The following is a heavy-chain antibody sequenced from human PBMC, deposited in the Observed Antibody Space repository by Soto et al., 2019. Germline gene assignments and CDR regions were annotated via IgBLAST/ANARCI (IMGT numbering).Heavy chain of an antibody. V-gene: IGHV1-69*05. CDR3: AKAWYSSGWNDAFDI. J-gene: IGHJ3*02. CDR2: IIPIFGTA. CDR1: GGTFSSYA. Sequence: SVKVSCKASGGTFSSYAISWVRQAPGQGLEWMGGIIPIFGTANYAQKFQGRVTMTTDTSTSTAYMELRSLRSDDTAVYYCAKAWYSSGWNDAFDIWGQGTMVTVSS. D-gene: IGHD6-19*01.